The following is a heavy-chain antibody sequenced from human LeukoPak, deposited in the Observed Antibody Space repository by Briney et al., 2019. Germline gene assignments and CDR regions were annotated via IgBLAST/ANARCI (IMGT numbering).Heavy chain of an antibody. CDR1: GFTVSSNY. Sequence: GGSLRLSCAASGFTVSSNYMSWVRQAPGKGLEWVSVIYSGGSTYYADSVKGRFTISRDNSKNTLYLQMNSLRAEDTAVYYCVRDGGVSGYDLLDYWGQGTLVTVTS. CDR2: IYSGGST. CDR3: VRDGGVSGYDLLDY. D-gene: IGHD5-12*01. V-gene: IGHV3-66*01. J-gene: IGHJ4*02.